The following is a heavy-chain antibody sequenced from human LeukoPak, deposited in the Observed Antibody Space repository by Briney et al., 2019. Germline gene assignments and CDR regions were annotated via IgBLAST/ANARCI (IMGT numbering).Heavy chain of an antibody. CDR3: ARDTYGLIDY. CDR1: GFTFSSYG. CDR2: IWYDGSNK. Sequence: GGSLRLSCAASGFTFSSYGMHWVRQAPGKGLEWVAVIWYDGSNKYYADSVKGRFTISRDNSKNTLYLQKNSLRAEGTAVYYCARDTYGLIDYWGQGTLVTVSS. V-gene: IGHV3-33*01. J-gene: IGHJ4*02. D-gene: IGHD4-17*01.